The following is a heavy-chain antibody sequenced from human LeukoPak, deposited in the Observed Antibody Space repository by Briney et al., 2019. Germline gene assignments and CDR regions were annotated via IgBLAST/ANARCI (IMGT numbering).Heavy chain of an antibody. J-gene: IGHJ6*02. CDR2: IYYSGST. CDR3: ARDPPAEYYDFWTRLYGMDV. V-gene: IGHV4-39*02. CDR1: GGSISSSSYY. Sequence: SETLSLTCTVSGGSISSSSYYWGWIRQPPGKGLEWIGSIYYSGSTYYNPSLKSRVTISVDTSKNQFSLKLSSVTAADTAVYYCARDPPAEYYDFWTRLYGMDVWGQGTTVTVSS. D-gene: IGHD3-3*01.